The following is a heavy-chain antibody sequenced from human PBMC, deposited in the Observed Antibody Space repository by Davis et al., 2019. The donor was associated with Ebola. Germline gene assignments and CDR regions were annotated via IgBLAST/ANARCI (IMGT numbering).Heavy chain of an antibody. CDR2: IYYSGST. D-gene: IGHD4-17*01. CDR3: ARGVPVPSLHFDY. V-gene: IGHV4-31*03. CDR1: GDSISSGGYY. Sequence: PQTLSLTCTLSGDSISSGGYYCSWIRQHPGKGLEWIGYIYYSGSTYYNPSLKSRVTISVDTSKNQFSLKLSSVTAADTAVYYCARGVPVPSLHFDYWGQGTLVTVSS. J-gene: IGHJ4*02.